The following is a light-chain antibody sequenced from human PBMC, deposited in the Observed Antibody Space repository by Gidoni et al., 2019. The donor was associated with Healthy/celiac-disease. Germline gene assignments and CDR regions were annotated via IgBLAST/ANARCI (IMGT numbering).Light chain of an antibody. Sequence: DIVMPQSPDSLAVSLGESATINCKSSQSVLYSSNSKNYLAWYQQKPGQPPKLLIYWASTRESGVPDRFSGSGSGTDFTLTISSLQAEDVAVYYCQQYYSTPYTFGQGTKLEIK. CDR2: WAS. CDR3: QQYYSTPYT. CDR1: QSVLYSSNSKNY. V-gene: IGKV4-1*01. J-gene: IGKJ2*01.